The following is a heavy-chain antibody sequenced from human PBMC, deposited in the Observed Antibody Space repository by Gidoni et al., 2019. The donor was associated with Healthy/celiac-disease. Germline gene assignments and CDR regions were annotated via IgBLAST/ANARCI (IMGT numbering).Heavy chain of an antibody. CDR1: GGSISSGGYY. D-gene: IGHD3-16*01. CDR2: IYYSGST. V-gene: IGHV4-31*03. Sequence: QVQLQESGPGLVKPSQTLSLTCTVSGGSISSGGYYCRWIRQHPGKGLEWIGYIYYSGSTYYNPSLKSRVTISVDTSKNQFSLKLSSVTAADTAVYYCARAQWGNAFDIWGQGTMVTVSS. CDR3: ARAQWGNAFDI. J-gene: IGHJ3*02.